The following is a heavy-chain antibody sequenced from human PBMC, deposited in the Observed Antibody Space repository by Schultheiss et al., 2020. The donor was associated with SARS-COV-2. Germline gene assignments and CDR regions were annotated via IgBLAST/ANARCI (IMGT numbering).Heavy chain of an antibody. CDR3: ARQRYNWNDDGMDV. D-gene: IGHD1-1*01. J-gene: IGHJ6*02. CDR1: GGSFSGYY. CDR2: INHSGST. V-gene: IGHV4-34*01. Sequence: SETLSLTCAVYGGSFSGYYWSWIRQPPGKGLEWIGEINHSGSTNYNPSLKSRVTISVDTSKNQFSLKLSSVTAADTAVYYCARQRYNWNDDGMDVWGQGTTVTV.